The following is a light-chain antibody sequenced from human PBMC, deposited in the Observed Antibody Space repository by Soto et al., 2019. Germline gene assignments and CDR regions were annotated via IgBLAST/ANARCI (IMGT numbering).Light chain of an antibody. J-gene: IGKJ1*01. CDR1: QTISSW. Sequence: DIQMTQSPSTLSGSVGDRVTITCRASQTISSWLAWYQQKPGKAPKLLIYKASTLKSGVPSRFSGSGSGTEFTRTISSLQPDDFATNYCQHYNSYSEAFGQGTKVDTK. CDR3: QHYNSYSEA. CDR2: KAS. V-gene: IGKV1-5*03.